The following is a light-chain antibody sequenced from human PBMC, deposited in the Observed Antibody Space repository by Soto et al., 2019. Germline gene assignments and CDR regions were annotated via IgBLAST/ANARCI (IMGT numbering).Light chain of an antibody. Sequence: QSVLTQPASVALSPGQAITISCTGTSSDVGAYTSVSWYQHHPGKAPKVMIYEVNKRPSGISNRFSGSKSVNTASLTISGLQPEDEAHYYCSSYTSDNRDYVFGTGTKVTV. J-gene: IGLJ1*01. V-gene: IGLV2-14*01. CDR1: SSDVGAYTS. CDR2: EVN. CDR3: SSYTSDNRDYV.